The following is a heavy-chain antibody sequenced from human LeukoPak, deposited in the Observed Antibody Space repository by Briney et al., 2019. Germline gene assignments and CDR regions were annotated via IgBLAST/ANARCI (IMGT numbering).Heavy chain of an antibody. CDR1: GFTFDDYA. CDR2: ISWNSGSI. V-gene: IGHV3-9*03. CDR3: AKAQPEAQPAFDI. J-gene: IGHJ3*02. Sequence: PGRSLRLSCAASGFTFDDYAMHWVRQAPGKGLEWVSGISWNSGSIGYADSVKGRFTISRDNAKHSLYQQMHSLRAGDMALYYCAKAQPEAQPAFDIGGRRTMVRV. D-gene: IGHD1-14*01.